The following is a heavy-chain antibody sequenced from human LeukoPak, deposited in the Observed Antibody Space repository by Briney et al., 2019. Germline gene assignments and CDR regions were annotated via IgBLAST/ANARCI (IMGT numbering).Heavy chain of an antibody. Sequence: ASAKVSCKASGYTFTSYYMHGVRPAPGQGLEWMGIINPSGGSTHYAQKLQGRVTMTTDTSTSTAYMGLRSVRSDDTAVYYCARVPCDFGSELVLSGDYWGQGTLVTVSS. CDR1: GYTFTSYY. J-gene: IGHJ4*02. D-gene: IGHD3-3*01. V-gene: IGHV1-46*01. CDR3: ARVPCDFGSELVLSGDY. CDR2: INPSGGST.